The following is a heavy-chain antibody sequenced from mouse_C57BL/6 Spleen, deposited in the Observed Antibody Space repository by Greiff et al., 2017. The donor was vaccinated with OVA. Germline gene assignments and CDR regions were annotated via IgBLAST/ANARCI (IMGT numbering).Heavy chain of an antibody. CDR3: TRGRAY. CDR2: IDPETGGT. V-gene: IGHV1-15*01. Sequence: QVQLKQSGAELVRPGASVTLSCKASGYTFTDYEMHWVKQTPVHGLEWIGAIDPETGGTAYNQKFKGKAILTADKSSSTAYMELRSLTSEDSAVYYCTRGRAYWGQGTLVTVSA. CDR1: GYTFTDYE. J-gene: IGHJ3*01.